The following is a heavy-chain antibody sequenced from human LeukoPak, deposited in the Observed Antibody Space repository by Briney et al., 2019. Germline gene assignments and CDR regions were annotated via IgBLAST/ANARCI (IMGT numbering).Heavy chain of an antibody. CDR1: GFTFSSYA. Sequence: GGSLRLSCAASGFTFSSYAMSWVRQAPGKGLEWVSAISGSGGSTYYADSVKGRFTISRDNSKNTLYLQMNSLRAEDTAVYYCAKGDSSTNYYYYGMDVWGQGTTVTVSS. D-gene: IGHD2-2*01. J-gene: IGHJ6*02. V-gene: IGHV3-23*01. CDR2: ISGSGGST. CDR3: AKGDSSTNYYYYGMDV.